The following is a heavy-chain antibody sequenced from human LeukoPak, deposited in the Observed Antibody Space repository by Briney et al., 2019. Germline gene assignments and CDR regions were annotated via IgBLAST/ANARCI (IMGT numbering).Heavy chain of an antibody. D-gene: IGHD3-10*01. CDR2: IYYSGST. Sequence: PSETLSLTCTVSGGSISSYYWSWIRQPPGKGLEWIGYIYYSGSTNYNPSLKSRVTISVDTSKNQFSLKLSPVTAADTAVYYCAAWKGSGSFDYWGQGTLVTVSS. J-gene: IGHJ4*02. CDR1: GGSISSYY. V-gene: IGHV4-59*08. CDR3: AAWKGSGSFDY.